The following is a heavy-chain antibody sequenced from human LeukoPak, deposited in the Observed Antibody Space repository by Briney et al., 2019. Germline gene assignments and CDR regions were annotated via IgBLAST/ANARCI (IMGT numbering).Heavy chain of an antibody. D-gene: IGHD3-22*01. CDR2: ISYDGSNK. CDR1: GFTVSSNY. J-gene: IGHJ4*02. CDR3: AKDIEGGDSSGYY. V-gene: IGHV3-30*18. Sequence: GGSLRLSCAASGFTVSSNYMSWVRRAPGKGLERVAVISYDGSNKYYADSVKGRFTISRDNSKNTLYLQMNSLRAEDTAVYYCAKDIEGGDSSGYYWGQGTLVTVSS.